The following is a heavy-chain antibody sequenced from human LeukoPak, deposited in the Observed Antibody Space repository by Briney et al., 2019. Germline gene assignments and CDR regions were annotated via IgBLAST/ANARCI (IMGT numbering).Heavy chain of an antibody. J-gene: IGHJ4*02. CDR2: ISSSGSTI. CDR1: GLTFSSSW. V-gene: IGHV3-48*04. CDR3: ARDYGYNSLY. Sequence: GGSLRLSCAVSGLTFSSSWMDWVRQARGKGLEWVSYISSSGSTIYYADSVKGRFTISRGNAKNSLYLQMNSLRAEDTAVYYCARDYGYNSLYWGQGTLVTVSS. D-gene: IGHD5-24*01.